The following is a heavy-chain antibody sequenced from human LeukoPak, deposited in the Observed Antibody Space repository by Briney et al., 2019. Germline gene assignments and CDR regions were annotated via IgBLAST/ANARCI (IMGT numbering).Heavy chain of an antibody. D-gene: IGHD3-9*01. J-gene: IGHJ4*02. CDR2: IYYSGST. CDR3: ARGLRYFDWLFPHYYFDY. V-gene: IGHV4-59*01. CDR1: GGSISSYY. Sequence: SETLSLTCTVSGGSISSYYWSWIRQPPGKGLEWIGYIYYSGSTNYNPSLKSRVSISVDTSKNQFSLKLSSVTAADTAVYYCARGLRYFDWLFPHYYFDYWGQGTLVTVSS.